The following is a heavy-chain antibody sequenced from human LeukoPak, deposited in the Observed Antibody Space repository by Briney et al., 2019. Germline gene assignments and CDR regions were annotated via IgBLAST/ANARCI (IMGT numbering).Heavy chain of an antibody. CDR3: ARGGSRTYNWFDP. J-gene: IGHJ5*02. Sequence: ASVRVSCKTSGYTFTAYYIHWVRQAPGQGLEWMGWITPNSGVTKYAQKFQGGVTMTSDTSISTAYMELSSLRSDDTAVYYCARGGSRTYNWFDPWGQGTLVTVSS. CDR2: ITPNSGVT. V-gene: IGHV1-2*02. D-gene: IGHD1-26*01. CDR1: GYTFTAYY.